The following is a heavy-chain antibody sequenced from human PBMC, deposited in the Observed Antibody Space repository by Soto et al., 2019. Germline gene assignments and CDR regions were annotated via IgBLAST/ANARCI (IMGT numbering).Heavy chain of an antibody. Sequence: ASVKVSCKASGGTFSSYAISWVRQAPGQGLEWMGGIIPIFGTANYAQKFQGRVTITADESTSTAYMELSSLRSEDTAVYYCAREGSGSYYFDYWGQGTLVTVSS. J-gene: IGHJ4*02. V-gene: IGHV1-69*13. CDR1: GGTFSSYA. CDR2: IIPIFGTA. D-gene: IGHD1-26*01. CDR3: AREGSGSYYFDY.